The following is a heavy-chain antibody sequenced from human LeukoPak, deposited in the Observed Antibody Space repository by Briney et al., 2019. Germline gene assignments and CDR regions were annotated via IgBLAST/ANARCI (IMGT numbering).Heavy chain of an antibody. Sequence: GGSLRLSCAASGFTFSSYWMHWVRQAPGKGLMWVSRINNDGSGTVYADSVEGRFTISRDNAKDTVYLQMNSLRADDTAVYYCVRGLLGPDYWGQGTQVTVSS. CDR1: GFTFSSYW. CDR2: INNDGSGT. V-gene: IGHV3-74*01. D-gene: IGHD7-27*01. J-gene: IGHJ4*02. CDR3: VRGLLGPDY.